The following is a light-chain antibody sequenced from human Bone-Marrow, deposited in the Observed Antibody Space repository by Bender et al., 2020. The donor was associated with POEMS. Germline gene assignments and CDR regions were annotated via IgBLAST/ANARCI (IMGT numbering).Light chain of an antibody. CDR1: ALPKQY. Sequence: SYELTQPPSVAVSPGQTARITCSGDALPKQYAYWYQQKPGQAPVLIILKDTERPSGIPERFSGSTSGTTVTLTIGGVQAEDEAHYHCQSTDSSGTYWVFGGGTKLTVV. V-gene: IGLV3-25*03. J-gene: IGLJ3*02. CDR3: QSTDSSGTYWV. CDR2: KDT.